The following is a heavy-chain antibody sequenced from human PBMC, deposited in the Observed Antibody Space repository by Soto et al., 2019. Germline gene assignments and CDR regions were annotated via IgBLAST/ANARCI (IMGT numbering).Heavy chain of an antibody. J-gene: IGHJ4*02. V-gene: IGHV4-34*01. CDR1: GGSFSGYY. Sequence: SETLSLTCAVYGGSFSGYYWSWIRQPPGKGLEWIGEINHSGSTNYNPSLKSRVTISVDTSKNQFSLKLSSVTAADTAVYYCARGTTYYFDYWGQGTLVTVSS. CDR3: ARGTTYYFDY. CDR2: INHSGST.